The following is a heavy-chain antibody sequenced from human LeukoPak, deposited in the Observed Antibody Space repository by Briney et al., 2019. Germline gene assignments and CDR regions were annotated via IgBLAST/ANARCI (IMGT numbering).Heavy chain of an antibody. CDR3: ARINYYGSGSYPYYYYYYMDV. CDR1: GGSISSHY. D-gene: IGHD3-10*01. V-gene: IGHV4-59*11. CDR2: IYYSGST. Sequence: SETLSLTCTVSGGSISSHYWSWIRQSPGKGLEWIGYIYYSGSTNYNPSLKSRVTISVDTSKNQFSLKLSSVTAADTAVYYCARINYYGSGSYPYYYYYYMDVWGKGTTVTISS. J-gene: IGHJ6*03.